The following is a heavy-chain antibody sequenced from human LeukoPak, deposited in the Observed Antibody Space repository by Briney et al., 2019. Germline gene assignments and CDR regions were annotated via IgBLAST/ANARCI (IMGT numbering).Heavy chain of an antibody. CDR2: TYYRSKWYN. D-gene: IGHD6-13*01. CDR1: GDSVSNNSAA. CDR3: ARGRSWGESGFDY. Sequence: SQTLSLTCAISGDSVSNNSAAWNWIRQSPSRGVEWLGRTYYRSKWYNDYAVSVTSRITISPDTSKNQFSLQLKSVTPDDTAVYYCARGRSWGESGFDYWGQGTLVTVSS. J-gene: IGHJ4*02. V-gene: IGHV6-1*01.